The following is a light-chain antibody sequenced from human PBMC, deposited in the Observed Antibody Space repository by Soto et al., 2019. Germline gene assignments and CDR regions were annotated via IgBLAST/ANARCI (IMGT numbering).Light chain of an antibody. V-gene: IGKV3-20*01. CDR2: GAS. CDR1: QSVTSKY. CDR3: QHYNKSPPLYT. J-gene: IGKJ2*01. Sequence: EIVLTQSPGTLSLSPGDRATLSCRASQSVTSKYVVWYQQKPGQAPRLLIYGASSRATGVPDRFSGRGSGTDFTLTISRLEPEDFAVYYCQHYNKSPPLYTFGQGTKLEIK.